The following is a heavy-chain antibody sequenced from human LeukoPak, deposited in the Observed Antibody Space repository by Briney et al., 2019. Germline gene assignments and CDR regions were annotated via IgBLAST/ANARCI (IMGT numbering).Heavy chain of an antibody. D-gene: IGHD1-26*01. CDR1: GFTFSDYG. CDR3: AKDRSGSYSQGLDY. CDR2: IRYDGTNK. Sequence: GGSLRLSCAASGFTFSDYGMHWVRQAPGKGLEWVAFIRYDGTNKYYADSVKGRFTISRDNSKNTLYLQMNSLRAEDTAVYYCAKDRSGSYSQGLDYWGQGTLVTVSS. V-gene: IGHV3-30*02. J-gene: IGHJ4*02.